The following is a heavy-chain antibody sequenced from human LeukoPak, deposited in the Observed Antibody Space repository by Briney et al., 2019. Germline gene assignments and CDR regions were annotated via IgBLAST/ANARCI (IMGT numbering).Heavy chain of an antibody. V-gene: IGHV4-34*01. CDR1: GGSFSGYY. CDR2: INHRGST. D-gene: IGHD5-12*01. Sequence: SETLCLTCAVYGGSFSGYYWSWIRQPPGKGLEWIGEINHRGSTKYNPSLKSRVTISVDTSTNQFSLRLSSVTAADTAVYYCARGSESGYVYWGQGTLVTVPS. J-gene: IGHJ4*02. CDR3: ARGSESGYVY.